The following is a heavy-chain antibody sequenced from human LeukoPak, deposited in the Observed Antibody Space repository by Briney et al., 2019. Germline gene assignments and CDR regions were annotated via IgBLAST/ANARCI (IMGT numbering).Heavy chain of an antibody. CDR2: IYYSGST. V-gene: IGHV4-59*08. CDR1: GGSINNYY. D-gene: IGHD2-2*01. Sequence: SETLSLTCAVSGGSINNYYWGWIRQPPGKGLEWIGYIYYSGSTNYNPSLKSRVTISVDTSKNEFSLRLGSVTAADTAVYYCAKRQYCTSSRCFLAFDIWGQGTMVTVSP. J-gene: IGHJ3*02. CDR3: AKRQYCTSSRCFLAFDI.